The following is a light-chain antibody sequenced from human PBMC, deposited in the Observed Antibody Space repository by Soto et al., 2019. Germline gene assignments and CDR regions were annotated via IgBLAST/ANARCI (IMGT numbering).Light chain of an antibody. CDR2: GNS. CDR1: SSNFGAGYD. J-gene: IGLJ2*01. CDR3: QSYDSSLSVV. Sequence: QSVLTQPPSVSGAPGQRVTISCTGSSSNFGAGYDVHWYQHLPGTAPKLLIYGNSNRPSGVPDRFSGSKSGTSASLAITGLQAEDEADYYCQSYDSSLSVVFGGGTKLTVL. V-gene: IGLV1-40*01.